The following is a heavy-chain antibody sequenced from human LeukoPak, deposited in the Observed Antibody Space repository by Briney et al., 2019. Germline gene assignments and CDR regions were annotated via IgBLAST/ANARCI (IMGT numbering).Heavy chain of an antibody. V-gene: IGHV3-30*04. CDR3: ARAMPASVTILH. D-gene: IGHD2-2*01. Sequence: GGSLRLSCAASGFTFSSFALHWVRQAPGKGLEWVAVISFDGTNKYYADSVKGRFTISRDNSENTLYLELNSLRPEDTAVYYCARAMPASVTILHWGQGTLVTVSS. CDR2: ISFDGTNK. J-gene: IGHJ4*02. CDR1: GFTFSSFA.